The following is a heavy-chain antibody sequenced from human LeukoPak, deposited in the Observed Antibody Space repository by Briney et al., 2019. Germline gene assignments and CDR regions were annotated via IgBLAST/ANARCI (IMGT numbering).Heavy chain of an antibody. CDR1: RGSISSDSISSYY. V-gene: IGHV4-61*01. CDR2: IYYSGTT. D-gene: IGHD3-10*01. Sequence: SETLSLTCTVSRGSISSDSISSYYWSWIRQPPGKGLEWIGCIYYSGTTNYNPSLKSRVTISIDTSKNQFSLKLRSVTAADTAVYYCARRFGIWGQGTMVTVSS. J-gene: IGHJ3*02. CDR3: ARRFGI.